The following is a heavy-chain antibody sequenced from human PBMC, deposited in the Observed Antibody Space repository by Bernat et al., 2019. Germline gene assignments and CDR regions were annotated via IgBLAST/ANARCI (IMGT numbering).Heavy chain of an antibody. Sequence: QVQLQESGPGLVKPSETLSLTCTVSGGSVSSGSYYWSWIRQPPGKGLEWIGYIYYSGSTNYNPFLKSRVTISVDTSKNQFSLKLSSVTAADTAVYYCARDVGNDDFWSGCNFDYWGQGTLVTVSS. V-gene: IGHV4-61*01. J-gene: IGHJ4*02. CDR2: IYYSGST. D-gene: IGHD3-3*01. CDR3: ARDVGNDDFWSGCNFDY. CDR1: GGSVSSGSYY.